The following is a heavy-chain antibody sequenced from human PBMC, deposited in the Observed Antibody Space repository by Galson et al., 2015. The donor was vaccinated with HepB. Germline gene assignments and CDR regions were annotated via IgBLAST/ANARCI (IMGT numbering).Heavy chain of an antibody. J-gene: IGHJ4*02. CDR2: ISAGGDYI. D-gene: IGHD1-7*01. V-gene: IGHV3-23*01. Sequence: SLRLSCAASGVTFSSYAMNWVRQAPGKGLEWVSAISAGGDYIYYGDSVKGRFTISRDNSKNTLYLQMNSLRAADTAIYYCARWIYHFDYWGQGALVTVSS. CDR1: GVTFSSYA. CDR3: ARWIYHFDY.